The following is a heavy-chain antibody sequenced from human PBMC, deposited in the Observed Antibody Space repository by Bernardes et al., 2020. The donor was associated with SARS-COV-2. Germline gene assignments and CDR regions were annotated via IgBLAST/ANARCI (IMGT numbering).Heavy chain of an antibody. CDR2: ITDSGDSP. J-gene: IGHJ4*02. V-gene: IGHV3-23*01. CDR1: GFTFRSYT. Sequence: SCEVSGFTFRSYTMNWVRQAPGQGLAWVSTITDSGDSPYYADSVKGRFTISRDNSKDRLYLQMNSLRAEDTAVYFCAKRRVEWELLHYFDSWGQGTLVTVSS. CDR3: AKRRVEWELLHYFDS. D-gene: IGHD1-26*01.